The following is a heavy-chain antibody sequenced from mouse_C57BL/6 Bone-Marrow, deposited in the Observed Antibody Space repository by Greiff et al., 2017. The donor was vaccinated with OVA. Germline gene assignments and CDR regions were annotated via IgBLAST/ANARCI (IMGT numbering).Heavy chain of an antibody. CDR2: ISYDGSN. V-gene: IGHV3-6*01. CDR1: GYSITSGYY. J-gene: IGHJ1*03. CDR3: ANWYVDV. Sequence: ESGPGLVKPSQSLSLTCSVTGYSITSGYYWNWIRQFPGNKLEWMGYISYDGSNNYNPSLKNRISITRDTSKNQFFLKLNSVTTEDTATYYCANWYVDVWGTGTTVTVSS.